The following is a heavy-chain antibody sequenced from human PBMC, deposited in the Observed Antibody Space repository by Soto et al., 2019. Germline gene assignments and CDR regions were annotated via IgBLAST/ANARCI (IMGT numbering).Heavy chain of an antibody. V-gene: IGHV1-2*02. Sequence: SSVKVSCKASKYTFTGHFIHWVRQAPGQGLEWMGWINPNTGGTSYARRFQDRVAVTRDTSINTAYLHLSGLGSGDTAVYFCGRDSRQVGAPGRRTIGLWGKGTL. CDR1: KYTFTGHF. J-gene: IGHJ4*02. D-gene: IGHD1-7*01. CDR3: GRDSRQVGAPGRRTIGL. CDR2: INPNTGGT.